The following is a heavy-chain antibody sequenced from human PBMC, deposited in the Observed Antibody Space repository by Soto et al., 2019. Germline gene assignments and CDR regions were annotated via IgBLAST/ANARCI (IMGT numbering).Heavy chain of an antibody. Sequence: EVQLVESGGGLVQPGGSLRLSCEASGFTFRNYDMHWVRQGTGKGLEWVSGISAAGDPAYADSVEGRFTISRENAQNSVFLQMNSLRVGDTAVYYCARTDRDFYGLDVWGQGTTVIVSS. J-gene: IGHJ6*02. CDR2: ISAAGDP. CDR1: GFTFRNYD. CDR3: ARTDRDFYGLDV. V-gene: IGHV3-13*05.